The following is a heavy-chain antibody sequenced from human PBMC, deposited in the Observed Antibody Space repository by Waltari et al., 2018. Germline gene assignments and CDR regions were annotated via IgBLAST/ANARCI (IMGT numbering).Heavy chain of an antibody. CDR3: ARDGRSSWPFDY. Sequence: QVQLQQWGAGLLKPSETLSLTCAVYGGSFSGYYWSWIRQPPGKGLEWIGEINHSGSTNYNPALKSRVTISVDTSKNQFSLKLSSVTAADTAVYYCARDGRSSWPFDYWGQGTLVTVSS. J-gene: IGHJ4*02. V-gene: IGHV4-34*01. CDR2: INHSGST. D-gene: IGHD6-13*01. CDR1: GGSFSGYY.